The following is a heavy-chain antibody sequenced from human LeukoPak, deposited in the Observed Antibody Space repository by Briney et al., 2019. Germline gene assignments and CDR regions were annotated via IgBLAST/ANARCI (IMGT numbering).Heavy chain of an antibody. D-gene: IGHD2-2*02. CDR3: ARLYTTFRAFDI. V-gene: IGHV6-1*01. CDR1: GDSVSSNAAA. CDR2: TYYRSKWSN. J-gene: IGHJ3*02. Sequence: PSQTLSLTCAISGDSVSSNAAAWNWIRQSPSRGLEWLGRTYYRSKWSNEYAVSLKSRITISPDTSKNQFSLQLNSVTPEDTAVYYCARLYTTFRAFDIWGQGTMVTVSS.